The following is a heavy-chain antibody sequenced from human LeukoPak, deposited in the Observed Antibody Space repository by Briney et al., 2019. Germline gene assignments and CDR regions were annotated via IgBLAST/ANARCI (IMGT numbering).Heavy chain of an antibody. CDR2: IKQDGSER. CDR1: GFTFSIYW. J-gene: IGHJ4*02. V-gene: IGHV3-7*03. CDR3: ARDRWSYVPQGGFDC. D-gene: IGHD3-10*02. Sequence: QSGGSLRLSCAASGFTFSIYWMSWVRQAPGKGLEWVANIKQDGSERYYVDSVKGRFTLSRDNAKNSLYLQMNSLRAEDTAVYYCARDRWSYVPQGGFDCWGQGTLVTVSS.